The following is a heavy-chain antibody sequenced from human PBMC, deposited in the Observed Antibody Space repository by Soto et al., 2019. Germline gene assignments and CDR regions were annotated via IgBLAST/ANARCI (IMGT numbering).Heavy chain of an antibody. J-gene: IGHJ4*02. CDR1: GFTFSSYA. V-gene: IGHV3-23*01. CDR3: AKLGAYRTSAIDS. Sequence: GGSLRLSCAPSGFTFSSYAMSWVRQAPGKGLEWVSAISASAATTYYADSVKGRFTISRDNSKDTLYVQMNSLRAEDTAIYYCAKLGAYRTSAIDSWGQGALVTVYS. D-gene: IGHD6-6*01. CDR2: ISASAATT.